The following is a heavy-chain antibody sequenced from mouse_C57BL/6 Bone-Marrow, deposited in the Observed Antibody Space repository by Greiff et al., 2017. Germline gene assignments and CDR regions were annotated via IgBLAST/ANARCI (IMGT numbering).Heavy chain of an antibody. CDR3: ARERNDGYDGGMDY. CDR1: GYTFTSYW. J-gene: IGHJ4*01. D-gene: IGHD2-2*01. Sequence: QVQLQQPGAELVMPGASVKLSCKASGYTFTSYWMHWVKQRPGQGLEWIGEIDPSDRYTNYNQKFQGKSTLTVDKSSSPSYMQLSSMTSEDSAVYFCARERNDGYDGGMDYWGQGTSGTVSS. V-gene: IGHV1-69*01. CDR2: IDPSDRYT.